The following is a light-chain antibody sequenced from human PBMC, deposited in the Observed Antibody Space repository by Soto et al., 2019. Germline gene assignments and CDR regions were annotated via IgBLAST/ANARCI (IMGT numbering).Light chain of an antibody. CDR2: DAS. V-gene: IGKV3-20*01. J-gene: IGKJ1*01. CDR1: QSVSASH. Sequence: EIVLTQSPGSLSWSPGERATVSCRASQSVSASHLAWYQQKPGQAPRLLVYDASSRATGIPDRFSGSGSGTDFPLIISRLEPEDFAVYYCQQYVDSSWTFGQGTKVDIK. CDR3: QQYVDSSWT.